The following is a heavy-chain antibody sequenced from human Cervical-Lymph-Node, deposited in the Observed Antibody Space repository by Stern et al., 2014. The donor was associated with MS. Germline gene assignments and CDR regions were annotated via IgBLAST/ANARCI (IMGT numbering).Heavy chain of an antibody. D-gene: IGHD6-6*01. Sequence: VQLVESGPGLVKPSQILSLICTVSGDSISSSGYYWSWIRQHPGKGLEWIGYIYYSGRTYYNPSLKSRVTISVDTAKNQFSLKLSSVTAADTAVYYCARVSGSSVYYYGMDVWGPGTTVTVSS. CDR2: IYYSGRT. J-gene: IGHJ6*02. V-gene: IGHV4-31*03. CDR3: ARVSGSSVYYYGMDV. CDR1: GDSISSSGYY.